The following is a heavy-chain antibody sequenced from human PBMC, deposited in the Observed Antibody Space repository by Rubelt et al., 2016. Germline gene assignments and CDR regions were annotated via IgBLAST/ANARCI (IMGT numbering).Heavy chain of an antibody. V-gene: IGHV4-39*07. Sequence: QMQLQESGPRQVKPPETLSLTCTVSGGSVSSSSYYWGWLRQSPGKGLEWIGSIYYSGATRYTPSPKSRITIPSDMSKNQISLKVTSGTAADTAVYYCARDGGNSNGYALVIWGQGTVVTVSS. CDR3: ARDGGNSNGYALVI. J-gene: IGHJ3*02. CDR2: IYYSGAT. CDR1: GGSVSSSSYY. D-gene: IGHD3-22*01.